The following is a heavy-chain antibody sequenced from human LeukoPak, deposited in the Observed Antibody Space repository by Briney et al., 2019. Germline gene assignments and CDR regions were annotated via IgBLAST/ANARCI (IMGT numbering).Heavy chain of an antibody. Sequence: ASVKVSCKASGYTFTSYDINWVRQATGQGLEWMGWMNPNSGNTGYALKFQGRVTMTRNTSISTAYMELSSLRSEDTAVYYCARGYDFWSGDTWFDPWGQGTLVTVSS. J-gene: IGHJ5*02. CDR1: GYTFTSYD. V-gene: IGHV1-8*01. D-gene: IGHD3-3*01. CDR3: ARGYDFWSGDTWFDP. CDR2: MNPNSGNT.